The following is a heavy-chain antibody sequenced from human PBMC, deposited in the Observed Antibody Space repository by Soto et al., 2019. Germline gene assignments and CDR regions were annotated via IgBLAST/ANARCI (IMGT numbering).Heavy chain of an antibody. V-gene: IGHV4-39*01. Sequence: QLHMQESGPGPVKPSETLSLTCTVSGDSISSSGYYWAWIRQPPGKGLEWIGNIDYSGSTYYNPSLKSRVAFSVDTSKNQFSLKVTSVTAADTAVYYCARHVSFSVFEYYFDQWGQGTLVTVSS. CDR3: ARHVSFSVFEYYFDQ. CDR2: IDYSGST. J-gene: IGHJ4*02. CDR1: GDSISSSGYY. D-gene: IGHD1-26*01.